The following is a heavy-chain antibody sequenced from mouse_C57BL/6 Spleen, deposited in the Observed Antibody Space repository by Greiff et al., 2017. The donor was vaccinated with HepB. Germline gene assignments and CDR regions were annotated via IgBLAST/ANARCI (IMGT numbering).Heavy chain of an antibody. J-gene: IGHJ2*01. D-gene: IGHD3-2*02. CDR3: ARAGSSGKYFDY. Sequence: QVQLQQPGAELVRPGSSVKLSCKASGYTFTSYWMDWVKQRPGQGLEWIGNIYPSDSETHYNQKFKDKATWTVDKSSSTAYMQLSSLTSEDSAVYYCARAGSSGKYFDYWGQGTTLTVSS. CDR1: GYTFTSYW. CDR2: IYPSDSET. V-gene: IGHV1-61*01.